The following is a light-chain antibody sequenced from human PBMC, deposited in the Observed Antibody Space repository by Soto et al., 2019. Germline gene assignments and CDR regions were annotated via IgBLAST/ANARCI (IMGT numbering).Light chain of an antibody. CDR3: QQYDISPLT. Sequence: EIVLTQSPGTLSLSPGERATLSCRASQIVSSSYLAWYQQKPGQAPRLLIYGASSRATGIPDKFSGSGSGTDFTLIISRLEPEDFAVYYCQQYDISPLTFGGGTKVEIK. CDR1: QIVSSSY. J-gene: IGKJ4*01. V-gene: IGKV3-20*01. CDR2: GAS.